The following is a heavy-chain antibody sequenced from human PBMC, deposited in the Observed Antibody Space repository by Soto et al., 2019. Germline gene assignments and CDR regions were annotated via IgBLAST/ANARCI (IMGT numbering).Heavy chain of an antibody. J-gene: IGHJ6*02. CDR3: AGREDYYYSGMDV. CDR1: GGSFSGYY. Sequence: SETLSLTCAVYGGSFSGYYWSWIRQPPGKGLEWIGEINHSGSTNYNPSLKSRVTISVDTSKNQFSLKLSSVTAADTAVYYCAGREDYYYSGMDVWGQGTTVTVSS. CDR2: INHSGST. V-gene: IGHV4-34*01.